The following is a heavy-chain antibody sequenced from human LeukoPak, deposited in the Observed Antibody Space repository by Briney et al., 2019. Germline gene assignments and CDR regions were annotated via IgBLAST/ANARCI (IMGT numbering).Heavy chain of an antibody. D-gene: IGHD3-10*01. V-gene: IGHV1-2*02. J-gene: IGHJ4*02. CDR3: ARITTVRGVILDY. CDR1: GYTFTGYY. CDR2: INPNSGGT. Sequence: ASVKVSCKASGYTFTGYYMHWVRQAPGQGLEWMGWINPNSGGTNYAQKFQGGVTMTRDTSISTAYMELSRLRSDDTAVYYCARITTVRGVILDYWGQGTLVTVSS.